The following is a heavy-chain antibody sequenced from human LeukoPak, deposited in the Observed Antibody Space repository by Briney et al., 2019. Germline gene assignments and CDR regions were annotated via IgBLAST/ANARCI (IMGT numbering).Heavy chain of an antibody. CDR1: GDTFTSYA. V-gene: IGHV1-3*01. CDR3: ARVGGWDYFDY. Sequence: GASVKVSCKASGDTFTSYAMHWVRQAPGQRLEWMGWINAGNGNTKYSQKFQGRVTITRDASASTAYMELSSLRSEDTAVYYCARVGGWDYFDYWGQGTLVTVSS. D-gene: IGHD6-19*01. CDR2: INAGNGNT. J-gene: IGHJ4*02.